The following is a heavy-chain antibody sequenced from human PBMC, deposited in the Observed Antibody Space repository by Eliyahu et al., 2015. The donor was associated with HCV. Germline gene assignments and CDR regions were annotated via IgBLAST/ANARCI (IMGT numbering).Heavy chain of an antibody. Sequence: SYGMHWVRQAPGKGLEWVAVIWYDGSNKYYADSVKGRFTISRDNSKNTLYLQMNSLRAEDTAVYYCARDGVVVVAATSPADYYGMDVWGQGATVTVSS. CDR3: ARDGVVVVAATSPADYYGMDV. V-gene: IGHV3-33*01. J-gene: IGHJ6*02. D-gene: IGHD2-15*01. CDR2: IWYDGSNK. CDR1: SYG.